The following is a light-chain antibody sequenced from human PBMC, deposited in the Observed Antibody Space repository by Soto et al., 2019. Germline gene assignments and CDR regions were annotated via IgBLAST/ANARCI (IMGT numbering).Light chain of an antibody. J-gene: IGKJ1*01. CDR3: QQYSSVWT. V-gene: IGKV3-20*01. CDR1: QSFSNNY. CDR2: GAT. Sequence: EIVLTQSPGTLSLSPGERATLSCRASQSFSNNYLAWYQQKPGQAPRILIYGATTRATGIPDRFSGSESGTDFTLTISRLEPEDSAVYYCQQYSSVWTFGQGTKVEI.